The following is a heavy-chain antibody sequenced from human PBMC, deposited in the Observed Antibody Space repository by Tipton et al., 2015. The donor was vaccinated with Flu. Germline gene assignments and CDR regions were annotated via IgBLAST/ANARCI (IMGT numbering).Heavy chain of an antibody. Sequence: QLVQSGAEVKRPGASVRTSCKASGYTFSSYHMHWVRQAPGQGLEWMAIIWSSGGSTKYARKFQGRVTMTRDTSTSTVYMEVSGLRSEDTAVYFCAREPPHSFYFDYWGQGTLVTVSS. CDR2: IWSSGGST. CDR3: AREPPHSFYFDY. V-gene: IGHV1-46*01. CDR1: GYTFSSYH. J-gene: IGHJ4*02.